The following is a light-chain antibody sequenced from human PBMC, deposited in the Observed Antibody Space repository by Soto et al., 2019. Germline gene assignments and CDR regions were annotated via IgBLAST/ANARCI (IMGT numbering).Light chain of an antibody. Sequence: DIQMTQSPSTLSASVGDRVTITCRASQSISSWLAWYQQKPGKAPEVLIYDASSLESLVPSRFSGSRSVTEFTLTISSLQPDDFATYYCEHYNSYSAYTFCQGPKLEIK. CDR2: DAS. CDR3: EHYNSYSAYT. CDR1: QSISSW. V-gene: IGKV1-5*01. J-gene: IGKJ2*01.